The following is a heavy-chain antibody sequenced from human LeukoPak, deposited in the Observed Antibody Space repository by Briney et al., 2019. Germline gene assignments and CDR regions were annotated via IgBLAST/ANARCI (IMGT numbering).Heavy chain of an antibody. CDR1: GGSFSSEA. CDR2: IIPIFGTA. J-gene: IGHJ4*02. Sequence: SVKVSCKAFGGSFSSEATSWVRQAPGQGLEWMGGIIPIFGTANYAQKFQGRVTITTDESTSTAYMQVSSLRSEDTAVYYCGRKAGDCGGGSCYSIDYWGQGTLVTVSS. D-gene: IGHD2-15*01. CDR3: GRKAGDCGGGSCYSIDY. V-gene: IGHV1-69*05.